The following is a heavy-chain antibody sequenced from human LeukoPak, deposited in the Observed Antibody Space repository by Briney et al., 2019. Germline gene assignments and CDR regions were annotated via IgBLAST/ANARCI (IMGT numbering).Heavy chain of an antibody. CDR1: GFIFSSYS. V-gene: IGHV3-48*01. Sequence: PGGSLRLSCAASGFIFSSYSINWVRQAPGKGLEGVSYISGDGNAKHYTDSVKGRFTISRDNAKNALYLQMNSLRAEDTAVYFCARDYVYAFDYWGQGTLVTVSS. D-gene: IGHD2/OR15-2a*01. J-gene: IGHJ4*02. CDR3: ARDYVYAFDY. CDR2: ISGDGNAK.